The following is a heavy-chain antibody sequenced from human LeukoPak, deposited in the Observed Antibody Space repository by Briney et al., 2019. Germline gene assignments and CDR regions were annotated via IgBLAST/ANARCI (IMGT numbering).Heavy chain of an antibody. V-gene: IGHV3-23*01. J-gene: IGHJ6*02. CDR2: ISGSGGST. D-gene: IGHD6-13*01. CDR1: GFTFSSYA. Sequence: GGSLRLSCAASGFTFSSYAMSWVRQAPGKGLEWVSAISGSGGSTYYADSVKGRFTISRDNSKNTLYLQMNSLRAVDTAVYYCARAGSSWYLFHLYYYYYGMDVWGQETTVTVSS. CDR3: ARAGSSWYLFHLYYYYYGMDV.